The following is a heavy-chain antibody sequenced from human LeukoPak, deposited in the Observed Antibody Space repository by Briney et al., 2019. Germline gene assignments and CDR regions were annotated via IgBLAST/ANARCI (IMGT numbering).Heavy chain of an antibody. D-gene: IGHD3-10*01. V-gene: IGHV1-18*04. Sequence: GASVKVSCKASGYTFTGYYMHWVRQAPGQGLEWRGWISAYNGNTNYAQKLQGRVTMTTDTSTSTAYMELRSLRSDDTAVYYCARVVPLMVRGRYYFDYWGQGTLVTVSS. J-gene: IGHJ4*02. CDR2: ISAYNGNT. CDR3: ARVVPLMVRGRYYFDY. CDR1: GYTFTGYY.